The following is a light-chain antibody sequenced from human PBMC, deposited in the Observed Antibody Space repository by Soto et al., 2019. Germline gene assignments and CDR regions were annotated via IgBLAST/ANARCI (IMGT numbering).Light chain of an antibody. Sequence: QSVLTQPPSVSGAPGQRVTISCTGYNSNIGAGYDVHWYQQLPGTAPKLLIYGNSNRPSGVPDRFSASKSGTSASLAITGLQVEDGAEYFCQSYDSSLSGWVFGGGTQLTVL. CDR1: NSNIGAGYD. V-gene: IGLV1-40*01. J-gene: IGLJ3*02. CDR3: QSYDSSLSGWV. CDR2: GNS.